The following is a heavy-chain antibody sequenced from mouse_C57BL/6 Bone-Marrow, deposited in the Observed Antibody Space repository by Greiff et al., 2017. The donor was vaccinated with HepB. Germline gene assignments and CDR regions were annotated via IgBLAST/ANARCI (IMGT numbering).Heavy chain of an antibody. D-gene: IGHD1-1*01. V-gene: IGHV7-3*01. Sequence: EVMLVESGGGLVQPGGSLCLSCAASGFTFTDYYMSWVRQPPGKALEWLGFIRNKANGYTTEYSASVKGRFTISRDNSHSILYLQMNALRAEDSATYYCARMALLRYYFGYWGQGTTLTVSS. CDR2: IRNKANGYTT. CDR1: GFTFTDYY. CDR3: ARMALLRYYFGY. J-gene: IGHJ2*01.